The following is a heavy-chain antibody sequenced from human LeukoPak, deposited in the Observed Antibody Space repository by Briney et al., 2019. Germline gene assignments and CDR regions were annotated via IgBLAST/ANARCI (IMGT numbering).Heavy chain of an antibody. J-gene: IGHJ5*02. V-gene: IGHV1-69*01. D-gene: IGHD3-10*01. CDR2: IIPIFGTA. Sequence: SVKVSCKASGGTFSSYAISWVRQAPGQGLEWVGGIIPIFGTANYAQKFQGRVTITADESTSTAYMELSSLRSEDTAVYYCARLETMVRGVTYNWFEPWGQGTLVTVSS. CDR3: ARLETMVRGVTYNWFEP. CDR1: GGTFSSYA.